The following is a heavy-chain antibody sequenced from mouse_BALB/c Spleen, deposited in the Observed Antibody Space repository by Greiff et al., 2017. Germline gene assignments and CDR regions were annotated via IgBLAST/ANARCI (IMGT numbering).Heavy chain of an antibody. J-gene: IGHJ3*01. CDR2: ISSGGSYT. V-gene: IGHV5-6*01. CDR3: AKQEDGNSAGFAY. D-gene: IGHD2-1*01. CDR1: GFTFSSSG. Sequence: DVQRVESGGDLVKPGGSLKLSCAASGFTFSSSGMSWVRQTPDKRLEWVATISSGGSYTYYPDRVKGRFTISRDNAKNTLYLQMSSLTSEDTAVYDCAKQEDGNSAGFAYWGQGTLVTVSA.